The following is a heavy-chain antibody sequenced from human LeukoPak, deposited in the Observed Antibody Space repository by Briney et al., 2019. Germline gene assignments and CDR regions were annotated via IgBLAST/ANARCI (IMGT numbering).Heavy chain of an antibody. V-gene: IGHV4-39*01. J-gene: IGHJ4*02. D-gene: IGHD1-1*01. Sequence: PSGTLSLTCTVPGGSITSSSYYWGWIRQPPGKGLEWIGSIYYTGSTYYNPSLKGRVTTAVDTSKNQFSLKLSSVTAADTAVYYCARLLGGTTNGYFDYWGQGTLLTVSS. CDR3: ARLLGGTTNGYFDY. CDR2: IYYTGST. CDR1: GGSITSSSYY.